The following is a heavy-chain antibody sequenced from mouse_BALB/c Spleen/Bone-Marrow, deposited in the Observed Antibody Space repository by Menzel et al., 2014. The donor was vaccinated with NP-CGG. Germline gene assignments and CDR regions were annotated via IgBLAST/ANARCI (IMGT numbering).Heavy chain of an antibody. Sequence: VKLVESGPGLVSPSQSLSLTCTVSGFSLTGYGVNWVRQPPGKGLEWLGMIWGDGSTDYNSALKSRLSISKDSTKCQVFLKVNSQQTDGTARYYFARDLVGYAMVDLGQGTPVTVTS. CDR1: GFSLTGYG. CDR3: ARDLVGYAMVD. D-gene: IGHD1-1*02. CDR2: IWGDGST. V-gene: IGHV2-6-7*01. J-gene: IGHJ4*01.